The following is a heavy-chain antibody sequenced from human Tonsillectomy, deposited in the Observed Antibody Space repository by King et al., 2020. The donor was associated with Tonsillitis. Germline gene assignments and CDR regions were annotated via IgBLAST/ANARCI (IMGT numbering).Heavy chain of an antibody. CDR1: GYSISSGYY. Sequence: QLQESGPGLVKPSETLSLTCTVSGYSISSGYYWGWIRQPPGKGLEWIGSIYHSGSTYYNPSLKSRVTISVDTSKNQFSLKLSSVTAADTAVYYCASAYSPKTMTRTASVVGAFDIWGQETMVTVSS. CDR3: ASAYSPKTMTRTASVVGAFDI. D-gene: IGHD3-22*01. CDR2: IYHSGST. V-gene: IGHV4-38-2*02. J-gene: IGHJ3*02.